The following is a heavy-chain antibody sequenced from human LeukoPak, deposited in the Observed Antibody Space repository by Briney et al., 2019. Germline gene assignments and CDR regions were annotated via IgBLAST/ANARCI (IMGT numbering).Heavy chain of an antibody. CDR2: ISYDGSNK. CDR1: GFTFSSYA. V-gene: IGHV3-30-3*01. J-gene: IGHJ4*02. CDR3: ARDRNDECLDY. Sequence: GGSLRLSCAASGFTFSSYAMHWVRQAPGKGLEWVAVISYDGSNKYYADSVKGRFTISRDNSKNTLYLQMNSLRAEDTAVYYCARDRNDECLDYWGQGTLVTVSS. D-gene: IGHD5/OR15-5a*01.